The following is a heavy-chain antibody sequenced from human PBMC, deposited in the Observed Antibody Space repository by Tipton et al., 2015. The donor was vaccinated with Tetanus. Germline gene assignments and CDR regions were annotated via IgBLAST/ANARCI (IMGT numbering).Heavy chain of an antibody. Sequence: TLSLTCTVSGGSLRGGDYHWSWIRQPPGKGLEWIGEINHSGSTTYSPSFKNRVTISVDTPKNQFSLKLTSLTVADTAVYYCARGTGDYWGQGTLVTVSS. V-gene: IGHV4-34*01. CDR1: GGSLRGGDYH. J-gene: IGHJ4*02. CDR3: ARGTGDY. D-gene: IGHD1-14*01. CDR2: INHSGST.